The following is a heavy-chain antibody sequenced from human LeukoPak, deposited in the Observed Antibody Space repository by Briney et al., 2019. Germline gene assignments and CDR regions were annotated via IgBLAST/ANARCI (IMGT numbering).Heavy chain of an antibody. CDR2: INHSGST. Sequence: SETLSLTCAVYGGSFSGYYWSWIRQPPGKGLEWIGEINHSGSTNYNPSLKSRVTISVDTSKNQFFLKLSSVTAADTAVYYCARHGVGSYYLWGQGTLVTVSS. CDR1: GGSFSGYY. J-gene: IGHJ4*02. CDR3: ARHGVGSYYL. D-gene: IGHD3-10*01. V-gene: IGHV4-34*01.